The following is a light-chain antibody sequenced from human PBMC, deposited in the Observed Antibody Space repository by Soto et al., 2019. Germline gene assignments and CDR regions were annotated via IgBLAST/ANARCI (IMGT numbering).Light chain of an antibody. CDR3: LQDYTYPWT. J-gene: IGKJ1*01. CDR2: AAS. CDR1: QDSGND. V-gene: IGKV1-6*02. Sequence: IQMTQSPSSLSASVRDRVTITCRASQDSGNDLGWYQQKPGKAPNLLIYAASSLRSGVPSRFSGSGSGTHFTLTINSLQAEDSATYFCLQDYTYPWTFGQGTKVEIK.